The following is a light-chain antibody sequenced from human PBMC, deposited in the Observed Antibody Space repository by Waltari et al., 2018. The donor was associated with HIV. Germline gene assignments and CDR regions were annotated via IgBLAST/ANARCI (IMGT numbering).Light chain of an antibody. V-gene: IGLV2-14*03. CDR2: DVT. Sequence: TGTSSHFGLYNFVSWYQQYPGNVPKVIIYDVTSRPSGVPHRFSGSRSGNTASLTISGLQVDDEAVYYCSTHTTNDTLEFGGGTKLTVL. J-gene: IGLJ2*01. CDR3: STHTTNDTLE. CDR1: SSHFGLYNF.